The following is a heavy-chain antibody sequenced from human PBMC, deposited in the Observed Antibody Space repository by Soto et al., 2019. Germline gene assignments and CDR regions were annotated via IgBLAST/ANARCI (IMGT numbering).Heavy chain of an antibody. V-gene: IGHV4-34*01. CDR3: ARGNQYYYGSGSYYNNWFDP. CDR2: INHSGST. Sequence: SETLSLTCAVYGGSFSGYYWSWIRQPPGKGLEWIGEINHSGSTNYNPSLKSRVTISVDVSKNQFSLKLSSVTAADTAVYYCARGNQYYYGSGSYYNNWFDPWGQGTLVTVSS. CDR1: GGSFSGYY. D-gene: IGHD3-10*01. J-gene: IGHJ5*02.